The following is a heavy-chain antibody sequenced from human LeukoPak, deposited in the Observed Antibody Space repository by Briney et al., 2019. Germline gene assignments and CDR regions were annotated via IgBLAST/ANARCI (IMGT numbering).Heavy chain of an antibody. D-gene: IGHD3-3*01. V-gene: IGHV3-23*01. Sequence: PGGSLRLSCAASGFTFSSYAMSWVRQAPGKGLEWVSAISGSGGSTYYADSVKGRFTISRVNSKNTLYLQMNSLRAEDTAVYYCAKDRPLTYYDFWSGYWFDYWGQGTLVTVSS. CDR3: AKDRPLTYYDFWSGYWFDY. CDR2: ISGSGGST. CDR1: GFTFSSYA. J-gene: IGHJ4*02.